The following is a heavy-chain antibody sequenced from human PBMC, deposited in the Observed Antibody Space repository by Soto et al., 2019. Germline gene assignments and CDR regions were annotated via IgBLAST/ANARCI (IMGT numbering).Heavy chain of an antibody. CDR2: ISAYNGNT. CDR1: GYTFTSYG. D-gene: IGHD2-8*01. Sequence: ASVKVSCKAPGYTFTSYGIRWVRQAPGQGLEWMGWISAYNGNTNYAQKLQGRVTMTTDTSTSTAYMELRSLRSDDTAVYYCARGDCSNGVCYANYYFGIDVLGQGPPVTVS. V-gene: IGHV1-18*01. CDR3: ARGDCSNGVCYANYYFGIDV. J-gene: IGHJ6*02.